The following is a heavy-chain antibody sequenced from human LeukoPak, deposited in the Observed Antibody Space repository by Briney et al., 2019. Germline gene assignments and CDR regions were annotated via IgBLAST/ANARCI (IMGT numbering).Heavy chain of an antibody. CDR2: INHSGST. V-gene: IGHV4-34*01. CDR3: ARGLRGGWYGVYMDV. J-gene: IGHJ6*03. Sequence: PSETLSLTCAVYGGSFKVYWWSWIRQPPGKGLEWIGKINHSGSTNYNPSLKSRFTISVDTSKNQFSLKLSSVTAADTAVYYCARGLRGGWYGVYMDVWGKGTKVTVSS. D-gene: IGHD6-19*01. CDR1: GGSFKVYW.